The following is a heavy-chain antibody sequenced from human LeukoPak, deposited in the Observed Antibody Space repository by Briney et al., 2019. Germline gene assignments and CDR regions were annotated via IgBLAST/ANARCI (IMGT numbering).Heavy chain of an antibody. CDR2: IYYSGST. D-gene: IGHD4-23*01. J-gene: IGHJ5*02. Sequence: PSETLSLTCTVSGGSISSYYWSWIRQPPGGGLEWMGYIYYSGSTNYNPSLKSRVTISVDTSKNQFSLKLSSVTAADTAVYYCARWGGKPHLPNWFDPWGQGTLVTVSS. CDR3: ARWGGKPHLPNWFDP. CDR1: GGSISSYY. V-gene: IGHV4-59*01.